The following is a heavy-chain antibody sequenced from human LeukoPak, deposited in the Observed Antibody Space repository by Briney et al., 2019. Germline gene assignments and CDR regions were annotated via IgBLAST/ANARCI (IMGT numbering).Heavy chain of an antibody. D-gene: IGHD5-18*01. CDR2: ISYDGSKK. V-gene: IGHV3-30-3*01. CDR1: GFTFSSYA. Sequence: GGSLRLSCAASGFTFSSYAMHWVRQAPGKGLEWVAIISYDGSKKYYADSVKGRLTISRDNSKNTLYLQMNSLRAEDTAVYYCARSAGYSYGYGMDVWGQGTTVTVSS. J-gene: IGHJ6*02. CDR3: ARSAGYSYGYGMDV.